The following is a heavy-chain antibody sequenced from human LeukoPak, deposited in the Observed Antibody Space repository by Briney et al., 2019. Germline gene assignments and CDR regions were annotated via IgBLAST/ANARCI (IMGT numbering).Heavy chain of an antibody. Sequence: SVKVSCKASGGTFSSYAISWVRQAPGQGLEWMGGIIPIFGTANYAQKFQGRVTITTDESTSTAYMELSSLRSEDTDVYYCARVATYYYDSSGSNDAFDIWGQGTMVTVSS. CDR1: GGTFSSYA. CDR3: ARVATYYYDSSGSNDAFDI. V-gene: IGHV1-69*05. J-gene: IGHJ3*02. D-gene: IGHD3-22*01. CDR2: IIPIFGTA.